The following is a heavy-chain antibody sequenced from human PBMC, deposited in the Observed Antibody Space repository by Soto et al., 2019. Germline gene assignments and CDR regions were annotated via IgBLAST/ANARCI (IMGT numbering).Heavy chain of an antibody. D-gene: IGHD4-17*01. V-gene: IGHV5-51*01. CDR1: GYNFATYW. CDR2: IYPGDSDS. Sequence: GESLKISCEGFGYNFATYWIAWVRQMPGKGLEYTGIIYPGDSDSRYSPSFQGQVTFSADKSISTAYMQWSSLKASDTAMYYCARHGFYGDYASNYFDPWGQGTLVTVSS. J-gene: IGHJ5*02. CDR3: ARHGFYGDYASNYFDP.